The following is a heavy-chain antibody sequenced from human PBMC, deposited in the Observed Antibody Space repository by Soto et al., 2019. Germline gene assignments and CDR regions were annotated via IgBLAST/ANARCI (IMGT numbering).Heavy chain of an antibody. V-gene: IGHV4-34*01. Sequence: GSLRLSCAASGFTFSSYAMSWVRQAPGKGLEWIGEIDHSGSTNYNPSLKSRVTISVDTSKNQFSLKLSSVTAADTAVYYCAREGGFWSGYYTTNWFDPWGQGTLVTVS. CDR1: GFTFSSYA. CDR2: IDHSGST. J-gene: IGHJ5*02. CDR3: AREGGFWSGYYTTNWFDP. D-gene: IGHD3-3*01.